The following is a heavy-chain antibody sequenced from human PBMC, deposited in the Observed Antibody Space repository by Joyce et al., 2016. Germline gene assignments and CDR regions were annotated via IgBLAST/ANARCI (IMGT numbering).Heavy chain of an antibody. D-gene: IGHD3-22*01. V-gene: IGHV4-39*07. CDR2: LHEVTTT. Sequence: QVQLQESGPGLVKPSETLSLTCTVSGDSINNGDYYWAWLRQPPGKGLEWIGSLHEVTTTYYNPSSKSRMFMSVDTSKSQFSLKVDSVTAADTTVYYCARDFSMIIDVFELWGLGTLVTVSS. CDR1: GDSINNGDYY. J-gene: IGHJ3*01. CDR3: ARDFSMIIDVFEL.